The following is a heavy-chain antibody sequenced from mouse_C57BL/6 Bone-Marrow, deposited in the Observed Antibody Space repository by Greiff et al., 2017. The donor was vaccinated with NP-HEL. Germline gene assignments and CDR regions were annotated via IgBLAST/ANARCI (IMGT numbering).Heavy chain of an antibody. CDR1: GFTFSDAW. D-gene: IGHD2-1*01. J-gene: IGHJ1*03. V-gene: IGHV6-6*01. CDR3: TRDGKGYFDV. CDR2: IRNKANNHAT. Sequence: EVKVVESGGGLVQPGGSMKLSCAASGFTFSDAWMDWVRQSPETGLEWVAEIRNKANNHATYYAESVKGRFTISRDDSKSSVYLQMNSLRAEDTGIYYCTRDGKGYFDVWGTGTTVTVSS.